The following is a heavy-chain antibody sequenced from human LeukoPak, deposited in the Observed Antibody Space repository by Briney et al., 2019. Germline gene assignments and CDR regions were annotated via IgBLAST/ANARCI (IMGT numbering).Heavy chain of an antibody. D-gene: IGHD3-10*01. Sequence: SETLSLTCTVSDASVRGYYWSWIRQPPGKGLEWIGYVHYTGNTDYNPSLTSRVTMSVDTSKNQFSLMLTSVTAADTAVYYCARGYGSGSYNNFNQWGQGLLVAVSS. CDR2: VHYTGNT. J-gene: IGHJ4*02. CDR1: DASVRGYY. CDR3: ARGYGSGSYNNFNQ. V-gene: IGHV4-59*02.